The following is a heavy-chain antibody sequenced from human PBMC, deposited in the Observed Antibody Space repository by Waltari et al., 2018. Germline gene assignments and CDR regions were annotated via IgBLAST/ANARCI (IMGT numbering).Heavy chain of an antibody. D-gene: IGHD3-9*01. Sequence: QVQLVQSGAEVKKPGASVKVSCKASGYTFTSYGISWVRPAPGQGLEWMGWVSAYNGDTKYTQKLQGRVTMSTDTSTTTAYMELRSLRSDDTAVYYCARGDDILTGYYKGLDYWGQGTLVAVSS. J-gene: IGHJ4*02. CDR1: GYTFTSYG. V-gene: IGHV1-18*01. CDR2: VSAYNGDT. CDR3: ARGDDILTGYYKGLDY.